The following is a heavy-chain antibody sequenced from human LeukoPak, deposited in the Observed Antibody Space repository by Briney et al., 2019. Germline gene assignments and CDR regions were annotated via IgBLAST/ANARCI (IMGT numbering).Heavy chain of an antibody. CDR2: ISGSGGST. J-gene: IGHJ4*02. CDR1: GFTFSSYA. Sequence: HTGGPLRLSCAASGFTFSSYAMSWVRQAPGKGLEWVLAISGSGGSTYYADSVKGRFTISRDNSKNTLYLQMNSLRAEDTAVYYCAKDRGGYPDYWGQGTLVTVSS. V-gene: IGHV3-23*01. CDR3: AKDRGGYPDY. D-gene: IGHD5-18*01.